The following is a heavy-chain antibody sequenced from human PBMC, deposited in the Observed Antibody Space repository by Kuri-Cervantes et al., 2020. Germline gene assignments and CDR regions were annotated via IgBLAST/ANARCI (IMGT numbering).Heavy chain of an antibody. CDR3: ARDGYCSGGSCYTGGYFDY. V-gene: IGHV3-21*01. Sequence: GESLKISCAASGFTFSSYSMNWVRQAPGKGLEWVSSISSSSSYIYYADSVKGRFTISRDNAKNSLYLQMNSLRAEDTAVYYCARDGYCSGGSCYTGGYFDYWGQGTLVTVSS. CDR1: GFTFSSYS. J-gene: IGHJ4*02. D-gene: IGHD2-15*01. CDR2: ISSSSSYI.